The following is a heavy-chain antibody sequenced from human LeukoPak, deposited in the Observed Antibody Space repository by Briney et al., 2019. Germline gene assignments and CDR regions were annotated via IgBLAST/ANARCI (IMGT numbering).Heavy chain of an antibody. CDR2: IIPIFGTA. V-gene: IGHV1-69*05. D-gene: IGHD6-19*01. J-gene: IGHJ3*02. CDR1: GGTFSSYA. CDR3: ARDSLKIAVAGTGDAFDI. Sequence: ASVKVSCKASGGTFSSYAISWVRQAPGQGLEWMGRIIPIFGTASYAQKFQGRVTITTDESTSTAYMELSSLRSEDTAVYYCARDSLKIAVAGTGDAFDIWGQGTMVTVSS.